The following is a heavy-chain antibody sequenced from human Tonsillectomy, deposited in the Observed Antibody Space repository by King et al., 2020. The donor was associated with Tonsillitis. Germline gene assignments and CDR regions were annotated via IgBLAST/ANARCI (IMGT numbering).Heavy chain of an antibody. J-gene: IGHJ4*02. CDR3: ARAGDVYSHSDY. CDR2: LSSSSTYT. Sequence: VQLVEAGGGLVKPGGSLRLSCAASGFTFSDYYMNWIRQAPGKGREWVSYLSSSSTYTNYADSAKGRFTISRDNAKNSLFLQMDSLRAEDTAVYYCARAGDVYSHSDYWGQGTLVTVSS. D-gene: IGHD5-24*01. V-gene: IGHV3-11*06. CDR1: GFTFSDYY.